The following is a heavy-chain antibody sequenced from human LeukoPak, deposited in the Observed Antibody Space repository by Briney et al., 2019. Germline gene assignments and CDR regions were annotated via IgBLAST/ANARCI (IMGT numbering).Heavy chain of an antibody. CDR2: TSGDGGTT. CDR3: ARGDTRLGGAFDV. D-gene: IGHD3-16*01. Sequence: PGGSLRLSCAASGFNLRSFAIHWVRQAPGKGLEYVSATSGDGGTTFCASSLQGRCTISRDNSNQMVYLQLGGLKIEDMGLYYCARGDTRLGGAFDVWGQGTMVTVS. CDR1: GFNLRSFA. V-gene: IGHV3-64*01. J-gene: IGHJ3*01.